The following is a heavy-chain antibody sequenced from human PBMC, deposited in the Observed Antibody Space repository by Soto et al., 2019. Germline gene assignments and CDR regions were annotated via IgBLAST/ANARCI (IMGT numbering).Heavy chain of an antibody. Sequence: EVQLVESGGGLVQPGRSLRLSCAASGFTFDDYAMHWVRQAPGKGLEWVSGISWNSGSIGYADSVKGRFTISRDNAKNSLYLQMNSLRAEDTALYYCAKSPMTTVTLFDSWGQGTLVTVSS. V-gene: IGHV3-9*01. D-gene: IGHD4-17*01. CDR1: GFTFDDYA. CDR3: AKSPMTTVTLFDS. J-gene: IGHJ4*02. CDR2: ISWNSGSI.